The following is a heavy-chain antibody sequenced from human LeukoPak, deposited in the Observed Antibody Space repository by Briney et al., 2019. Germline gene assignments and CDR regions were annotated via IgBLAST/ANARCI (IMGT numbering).Heavy chain of an antibody. CDR1: GCSINSVGYY. J-gene: IGHJ4*02. CDR2: ISTRGIT. V-gene: IGHV4-61*02. CDR3: SRGPDYTNYVDS. D-gene: IGHD4-11*01. Sequence: PSETLSLTCTVSGCSINSVGYYWSWIRQPAGKGLEWIGRISTRGITKYNPSLKSRVTIPVDTSKNQFSLNLSSVTAADTAVYYCSRGPDYTNYVDSWGQGTLVTVSS.